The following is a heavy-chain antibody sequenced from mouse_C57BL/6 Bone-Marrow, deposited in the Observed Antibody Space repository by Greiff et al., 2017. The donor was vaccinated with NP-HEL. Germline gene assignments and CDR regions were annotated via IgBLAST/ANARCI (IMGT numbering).Heavy chain of an antibody. V-gene: IGHV1-15*01. CDR3: TRSLLRAWFAY. CDR1: GYTFTDYE. CDR2: IDPETGGT. D-gene: IGHD2-10*01. J-gene: IGHJ3*01. Sequence: VQLQQSGAELVRPGASVTLSCKASGYTFTDYEMHWVKQTPVHGLEWIGAIDPETGGTAYNQKFKGKAILTAGKSSSPAYMELRGLTSEDSAVYYCTRSLLRAWFAYWGQGTLVTVSA.